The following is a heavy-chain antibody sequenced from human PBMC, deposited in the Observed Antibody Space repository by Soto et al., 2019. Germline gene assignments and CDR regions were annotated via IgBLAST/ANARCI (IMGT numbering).Heavy chain of an antibody. V-gene: IGHV1-18*01. D-gene: IGHD3-3*01. CDR3: ARITIFEGFDP. J-gene: IGHJ5*02. CDR2: ISAYNGNT. CDR1: GYTFTSYG. Sequence: ASVKVSCQASGYTFTSYGISWVRQAPGQGLEWMGWISAYNGNTNYAQKLQGRVTMTTDTSTSTAYMELRGLRSDDTAVYYCARITIFEGFDPWGQGTLVTVSS.